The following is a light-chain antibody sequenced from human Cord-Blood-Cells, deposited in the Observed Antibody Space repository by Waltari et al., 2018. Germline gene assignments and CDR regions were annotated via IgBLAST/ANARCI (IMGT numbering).Light chain of an antibody. CDR1: QSVLYSSNNKNY. Sequence: DIVMTQSPDSLDVSLGERATINCKSSQSVLYSSNNKNYLAWYQQKPGQPPKLLIYWASTWQSGVPYRFSGSGSGTDFTLTISSLQAEDVAAYYCQQYYSTPITFGQGTRLEIK. J-gene: IGKJ5*01. CDR2: WAS. V-gene: IGKV4-1*01. CDR3: QQYYSTPIT.